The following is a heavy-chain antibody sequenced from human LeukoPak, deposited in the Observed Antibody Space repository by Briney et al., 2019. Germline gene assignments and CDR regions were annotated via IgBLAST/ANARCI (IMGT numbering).Heavy chain of an antibody. CDR1: GFTFSNYG. CDR3: AKDMDAGGYGSGSYFDY. Sequence: GGSLRLSCAASGFTFSNYGMHWVRQAPGKGLEWVTFIRYDGDNKYYAHSLKGRFTISRDNSKNTLYLQMNSLRAEDTAVYYCAKDMDAGGYGSGSYFDYWGQGTLVTVSS. D-gene: IGHD3-10*01. V-gene: IGHV3-30*02. J-gene: IGHJ4*02. CDR2: IRYDGDNK.